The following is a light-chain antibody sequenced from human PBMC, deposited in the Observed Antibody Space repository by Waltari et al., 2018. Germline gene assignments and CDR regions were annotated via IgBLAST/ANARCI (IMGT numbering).Light chain of an antibody. CDR2: ATS. J-gene: IGKJ4*01. Sequence: DIHVTQSPSSLSASVGDRLTITCRASQGITRWLAWYQQKPEEAPKSLIYATSSLQSGVPSRFSGSGSGTDFTLTINNLQPEDFATYYCQQYNSFPLTFGGGTKVEIK. V-gene: IGKV1D-16*01. CDR1: QGITRW. CDR3: QQYNSFPLT.